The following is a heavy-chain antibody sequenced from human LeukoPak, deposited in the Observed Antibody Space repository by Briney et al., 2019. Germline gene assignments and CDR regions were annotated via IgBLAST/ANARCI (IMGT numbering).Heavy chain of an antibody. J-gene: IGHJ4*02. CDR1: GLPFSSYG. CDR2: IWYDGSNK. D-gene: IGHD2-15*01. CDR3: ARDVWDCSGGSCYYFDY. V-gene: IGHV3-33*01. Sequence: QPGGSLSLSCAASGLPFSSYGMHWVRQAPGKGLEWVAVIWYDGSNKYYADSVKGRFTISRDNSKNTLDLQMNSLRAEDTAVYYCARDVWDCSGGSCYYFDYWGQGTLVTVSS.